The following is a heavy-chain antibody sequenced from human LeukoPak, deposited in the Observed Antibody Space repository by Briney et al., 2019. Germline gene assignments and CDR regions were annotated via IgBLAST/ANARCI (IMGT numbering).Heavy chain of an antibody. CDR2: TRNRANSYTT. CDR1: GFTLSDHY. Sequence: GGSLRLSCAASGFTLSDHYMDWVRQAPGKGLEWVGRTRNRANSYTTDYAASVKGRFTISRDDLKSSLYLQMNSLRAEDTAVYYCASVAGPYYYYYCGMNAWGPGTTVIVSS. V-gene: IGHV3-72*01. D-gene: IGHD6-19*01. J-gene: IGHJ6*02. CDR3: ASVAGPYYYYYCGMNA.